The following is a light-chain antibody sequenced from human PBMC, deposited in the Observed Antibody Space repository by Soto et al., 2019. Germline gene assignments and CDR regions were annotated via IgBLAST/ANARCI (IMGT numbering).Light chain of an antibody. Sequence: EIVMTQSPDTLSVSPGESATLSCRASQSVSSKLAWYQQKPGQAPRLLMYDTSTRATGIPARFSGSGSGTEFTLTISRLQSEDFAVYYCQQYNNWFSITFGQGTRLEIK. J-gene: IGKJ5*01. CDR3: QQYNNWFSIT. CDR2: DTS. CDR1: QSVSSK. V-gene: IGKV3-15*01.